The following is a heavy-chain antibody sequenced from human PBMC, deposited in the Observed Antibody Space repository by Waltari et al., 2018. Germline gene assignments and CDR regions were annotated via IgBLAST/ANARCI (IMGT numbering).Heavy chain of an antibody. Sequence: EVQLLESGEGLVRTGSSLRLSCAWSGLRVADYAMHWVRHAAGKGLEWVSGISWNSDNIGYADSVKGRFTISRDNAKNSLYLQMNSLRPEDTALYYCAKGHSGSYGLKDWGQGTLVTVSS. CDR1: GLRVADYA. D-gene: IGHD1-26*01. V-gene: IGHV3-9*01. CDR3: AKGHSGSYGLKD. CDR2: ISWNSDNI. J-gene: IGHJ4*02.